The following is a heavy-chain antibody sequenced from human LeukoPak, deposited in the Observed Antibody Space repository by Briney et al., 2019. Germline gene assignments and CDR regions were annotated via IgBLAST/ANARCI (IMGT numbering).Heavy chain of an antibody. Sequence: GSLRLSCEASGITVTKAWMSWVRQAPGKGLEWVGRIKSKTDGGTADYAVPVKGRFTISRDDSKNTLYLQMNSLKTEDTAVYYCAKGLYSGYDYGYWGQGTLVTVSS. J-gene: IGHJ4*02. CDR2: IKSKTDGGTA. V-gene: IGHV3-15*01. D-gene: IGHD5-12*01. CDR3: AKGLYSGYDYGY. CDR1: GITVTKAW.